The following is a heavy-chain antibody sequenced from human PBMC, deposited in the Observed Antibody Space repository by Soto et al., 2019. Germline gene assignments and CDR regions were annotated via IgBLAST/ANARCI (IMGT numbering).Heavy chain of an antibody. D-gene: IGHD1-26*01. CDR3: AREFGSGSSPPHY. CDR1: GFTFNRHG. V-gene: IGHV3-33*01. Sequence: QVQLVESGGGVVQPGRSLRLSCAASGFTFNRHGMHWVRQPPGKGLEGVAIIWYDGTNKYYADSVEGQFTISRANSKNERFLQMTSLRAEDTAVYDCAREFGSGSSPPHYWGQGTLVTLAS. J-gene: IGHJ4*02. CDR2: IWYDGTNK.